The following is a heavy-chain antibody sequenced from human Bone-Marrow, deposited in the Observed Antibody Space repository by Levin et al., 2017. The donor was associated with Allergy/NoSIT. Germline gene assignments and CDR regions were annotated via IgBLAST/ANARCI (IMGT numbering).Heavy chain of an antibody. D-gene: IGHD5-24*01. CDR3: ARAQRYRAADY. CDR2: INPNTGNT. Sequence: GESLKISCKASGYTFIGYYMHWLRQAPGQGLEWMGQINPNTGNTKYAPKLQDRVTVTRDTSINTVYLELSSLKSDDTAVYFCARAQRYRAADYWGQGTLVTVSS. J-gene: IGHJ4*02. CDR1: GYTFIGYY. V-gene: IGHV1-2*06.